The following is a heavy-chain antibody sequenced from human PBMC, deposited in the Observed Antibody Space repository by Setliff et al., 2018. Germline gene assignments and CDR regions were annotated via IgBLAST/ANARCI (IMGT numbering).Heavy chain of an antibody. V-gene: IGHV4-4*08. CDR2: IYTSGST. CDR3: VRVEAGYCSSTSCYVVGAFDI. Sequence: SETLSLTCSVSGGSISSYYWSWIRQPPGKGLEWIGYIYTSGSTNYNPSLKSRGTISVDTPRNQFSLKLSSVTAADTAVYYCVRVEAGYCSSTSCYVVGAFDIWGQGTMVTVSS. J-gene: IGHJ3*02. D-gene: IGHD2-2*03. CDR1: GGSISSYY.